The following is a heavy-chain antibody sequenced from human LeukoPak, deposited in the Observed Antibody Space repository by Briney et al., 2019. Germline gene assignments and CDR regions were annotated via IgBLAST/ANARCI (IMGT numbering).Heavy chain of an antibody. Sequence: AGGSLRLSCAASGFSVINTYVNWVRQAPGKGLEWVSVIDDSGATSFVDAVKGRFTISRDNSKNTVSLHMNNLRAEDTAVYYCVSGYGDYNFDFWGQGTLSPSPQ. J-gene: IGHJ4*02. CDR3: VSGYGDYNFDF. CDR1: GFSVINTY. D-gene: IGHD4-17*01. CDR2: IDDSGAT. V-gene: IGHV3-53*01.